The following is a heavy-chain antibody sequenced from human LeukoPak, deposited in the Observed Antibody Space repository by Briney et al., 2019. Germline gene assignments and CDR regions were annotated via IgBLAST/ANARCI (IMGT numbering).Heavy chain of an antibody. V-gene: IGHV3-72*01. Sequence: PGGSLSLSCAVSGFTFSDHFLDWVRQAPGKGLEWVGRSRNKAKSYTTEYAASVKGRFTISRDDSKNSLSLQVNSLKTEDTAVYYCVRVGSVAGSDYLDYWGQGTLVTVSS. D-gene: IGHD6-19*01. CDR1: GFTFSDHF. J-gene: IGHJ4*02. CDR2: SRNKAKSYTT. CDR3: VRVGSVAGSDYLDY.